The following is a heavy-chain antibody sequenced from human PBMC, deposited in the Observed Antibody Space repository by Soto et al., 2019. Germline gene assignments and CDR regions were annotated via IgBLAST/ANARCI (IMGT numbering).Heavy chain of an antibody. CDR1: GFPLSTYG. CDR2: ITGTGGNT. J-gene: IGHJ6*02. Sequence: GGSLRLSCPASGFPLSTYGMTWVRQAPGKGLEWVSAITGTGGNTYYVDSVKGRFTSSRDNSKNMLYLQVNSLRVEDTAVYYCARIRGYWYGLDVWGQGTTVTVSS. V-gene: IGHV3-23*01. CDR3: ARIRGYWYGLDV.